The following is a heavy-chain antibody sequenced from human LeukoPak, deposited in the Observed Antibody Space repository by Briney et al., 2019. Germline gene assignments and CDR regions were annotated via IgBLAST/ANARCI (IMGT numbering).Heavy chain of an antibody. CDR2: MYSRGDT. V-gene: IGHV3-53*01. CDR3: ARDAPQVPAAGVLAS. CDR1: GIAVSGNY. Sequence: GGSLTLSCAASGIAVSGNYMSWVRQTPGKGLEWVSVMYSRGDTYYANSVKGRFTFSRDISKNTLYLQMNGLRTEDTAIYYCARDAPQVPAAGVLASWGQGTLVIVSS. D-gene: IGHD6-13*01. J-gene: IGHJ5*02.